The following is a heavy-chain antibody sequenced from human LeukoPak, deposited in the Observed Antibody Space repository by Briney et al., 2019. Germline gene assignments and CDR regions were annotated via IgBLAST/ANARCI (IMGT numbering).Heavy chain of an antibody. V-gene: IGHV3-30*02. CDR1: GFTFSSYG. CDR2: IRYDGSNK. J-gene: IGHJ4*02. Sequence: HPGGSLRLSCAASGFTFSSYGMHWVRQAPGKGLEGVAFIRYDGSNKYYADSVKGRFTISRDNSKHTLYLQMNSLRAEDTAVYYCARRGYVWGSYLYYFDYWGQGTLVTVSS. CDR3: ARRGYVWGSYLYYFDY. D-gene: IGHD3-16*02.